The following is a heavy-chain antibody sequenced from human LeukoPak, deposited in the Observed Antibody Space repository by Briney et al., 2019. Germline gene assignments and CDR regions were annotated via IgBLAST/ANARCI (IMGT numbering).Heavy chain of an antibody. D-gene: IGHD6-13*01. CDR2: INHSGST. V-gene: IGHV4-34*01. CDR1: GGSFSGYY. CDR3: ARGLGIAAAGTFDY. J-gene: IGHJ4*02. Sequence: SETLSLTCAVYGGSFSGYYWSWIRQPPGKGLEWIGEINHSGSTNYNPSLKSRVTISVDTSKDQFSLKLSSVTAADTAVYYCARGLGIAAAGTFDYWGQGTLVTVSS.